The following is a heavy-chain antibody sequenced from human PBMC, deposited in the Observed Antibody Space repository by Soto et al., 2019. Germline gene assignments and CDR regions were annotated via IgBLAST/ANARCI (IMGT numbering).Heavy chain of an antibody. D-gene: IGHD6-13*01. CDR1: GGSISSYY. CDR2: IYYSGST. Sequence: LCGGSISSYYWSWIRQPPGKGLEWIGYIYYSGSTNYNPSLKSRVTISVDTSKNQFSLKLSSVTAADTAVYYCARSYSSSWYFDYWGQGTLVTVSS. V-gene: IGHV4-59*01. CDR3: ARSYSSSWYFDY. J-gene: IGHJ4*02.